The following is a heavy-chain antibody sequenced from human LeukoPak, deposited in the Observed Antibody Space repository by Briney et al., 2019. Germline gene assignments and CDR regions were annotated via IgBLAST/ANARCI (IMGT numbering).Heavy chain of an antibody. J-gene: IGHJ5*02. CDR1: GGSISSDS. Sequence: PSETLSLTCTVSGGSISSDSWSWIRQPPGKGLEWIGYIYYSGSTNYNPSLKSRVTLSVDTSKNQFSLKLSSVTAADTAVYYCARRRHCSSTSCYVWFDPWDQGTLVTVSS. CDR3: ARRRHCSSTSCYVWFDP. D-gene: IGHD2-2*01. V-gene: IGHV4-59*08. CDR2: IYYSGST.